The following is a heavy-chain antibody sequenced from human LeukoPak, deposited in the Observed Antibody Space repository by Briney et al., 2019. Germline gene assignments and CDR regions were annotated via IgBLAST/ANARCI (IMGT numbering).Heavy chain of an antibody. CDR1: GYTFTSYG. CDR2: ISAYNGNT. J-gene: IGHJ4*02. CDR3: ATGGGGYFDWLSAFDY. Sequence: ASVKVSCKASGYTFTSYGISWVRQAPGQGLEWMGWISAYNGNTKYARKLQGRVTMTTDTSTSTAYMELRSLRSDDTAVYYCATGGGGYFDWLSAFDYWGQGTLVTVSS. V-gene: IGHV1-18*01. D-gene: IGHD3-9*01.